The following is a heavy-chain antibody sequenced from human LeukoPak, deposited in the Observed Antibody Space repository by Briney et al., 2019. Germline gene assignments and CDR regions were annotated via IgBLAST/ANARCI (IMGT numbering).Heavy chain of an antibody. D-gene: IGHD3-10*01. V-gene: IGHV1-69*13. Sequence: SVKVSCKASGYTFTGHYMHWVRQAPGQGLEWMGGIIPIFGTANYAQKFQGRVTITADESTSTAYMELSSLRSEDTAVYYCASARYYYGSGSYPHYYMDVWGKGTTVTISS. CDR3: ASARYYYGSGSYPHYYMDV. J-gene: IGHJ6*03. CDR2: IIPIFGTA. CDR1: GYTFTGHY.